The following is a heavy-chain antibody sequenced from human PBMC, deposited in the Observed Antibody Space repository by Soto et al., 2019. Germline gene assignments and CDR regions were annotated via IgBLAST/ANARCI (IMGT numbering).Heavy chain of an antibody. D-gene: IGHD3-10*01. CDR2: ISGSGEST. V-gene: IGHV3-23*01. J-gene: IGHJ4*02. Sequence: GGSLRLSCAASGFTVSSSAMSGLRQAPGKGLEWVSSISGSGESTYYADSVKGRLSISRDNSKNSLYLQMNSLRAEDTAVYYCAKSRAGGIYSFDYWGQGTPVTVSS. CDR3: AKSRAGGIYSFDY. CDR1: GFTVSSSA.